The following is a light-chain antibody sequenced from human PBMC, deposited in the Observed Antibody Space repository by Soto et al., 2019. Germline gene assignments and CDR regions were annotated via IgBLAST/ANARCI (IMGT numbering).Light chain of an antibody. Sequence: QAVVTQPPSASGTPGQRVTISCSGSSSNIGSNYVYWYQQLPRTAPQLLIYRTNERPSEVPDRFSGSKSGTSASLAISGLRSEDEADYYCAAWDDSLSGVVFGGGTQLTVL. J-gene: IGLJ2*01. V-gene: IGLV1-47*01. CDR2: RTN. CDR1: SSNIGSNY. CDR3: AAWDDSLSGVV.